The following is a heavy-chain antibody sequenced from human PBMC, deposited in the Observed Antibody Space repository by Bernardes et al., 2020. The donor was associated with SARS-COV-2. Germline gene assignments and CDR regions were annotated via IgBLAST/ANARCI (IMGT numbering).Heavy chain of an antibody. D-gene: IGHD7-27*01. V-gene: IGHV3-9*01. CDR1: GFTFADYV. J-gene: IGHJ6*01. CDR2: ITCNSQKK. Sequence: GVSLRLTCATSGFTFADYVLNCVRQDPGNGLECVSVITCNSQKKYYADSLTGRFTISRDNTKRTMYLEMSSLRPEDTALYYCAKDITTYSHATGNWARFELDVWGQGTMVTVAS. CDR3: AKDITTYSHATGNWARFELDV.